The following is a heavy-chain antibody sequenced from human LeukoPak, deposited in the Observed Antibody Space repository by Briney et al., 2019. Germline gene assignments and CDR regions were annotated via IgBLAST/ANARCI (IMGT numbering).Heavy chain of an antibody. V-gene: IGHV3-21*01. D-gene: IGHD3-22*01. CDR3: ATDYYDSSGYSQRYYYYGMDV. J-gene: IGHJ6*02. CDR2: ISSSSSYI. CDR1: GFTFSSYS. Sequence: GGSLRLSCAASGFTFSSYSMNWVRQAPGKGLEWVSSISSSSSYIYYADSVKGRFTISRDNAKNSLYLQMNSLRAEDTAVYYCATDYYDSSGYSQRYYYYGMDVWGQGTTVTVSS.